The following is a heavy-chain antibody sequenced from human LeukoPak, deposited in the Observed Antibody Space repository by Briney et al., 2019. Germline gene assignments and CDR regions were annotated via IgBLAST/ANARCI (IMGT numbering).Heavy chain of an antibody. CDR3: AKGVVVAPDVTPFDY. CDR2: INPNSGGT. Sequence: ASVKVSCKPSGYTFTGYYMHWVRQAPGQGLQWMGWINPNSGGTNYAQKFQGRVTMTRDTSISTAYMELSRLTSDDTAVYYCAKGVVVAPDVTPFDYWGQGTLVTVSS. CDR1: GYTFTGYY. D-gene: IGHD2-2*01. V-gene: IGHV1-2*02. J-gene: IGHJ4*02.